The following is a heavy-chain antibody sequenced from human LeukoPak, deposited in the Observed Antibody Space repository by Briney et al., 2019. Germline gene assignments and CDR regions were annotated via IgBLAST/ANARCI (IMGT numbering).Heavy chain of an antibody. CDR3: ARGHCSGGSCYRAPQRPNWFDP. CDR1: GGTFSSYA. Sequence: SVKVSCKASGGTFSSYAISWVRQPPGQGLEWMGRIIPIFGTANYAQKFQGRVTITADKSTSTAYMELSSLRSEDTAVYYCARGHCSGGSCYRAPQRPNWFDPWGQGTLVTVSS. D-gene: IGHD2-15*01. CDR2: IIPIFGTA. J-gene: IGHJ5*02. V-gene: IGHV1-69*06.